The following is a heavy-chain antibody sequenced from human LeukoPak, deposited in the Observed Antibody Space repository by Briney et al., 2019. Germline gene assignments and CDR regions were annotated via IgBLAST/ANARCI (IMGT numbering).Heavy chain of an antibody. CDR1: GGSISSGGYY. D-gene: IGHD1-14*01. CDR2: IYYSGST. J-gene: IGHJ3*02. Sequence: PSETLSLTCTVSGGSISSGGYYWSWIRQHPGKGLEWIGYIYYSGSTYYNPSLKSRVTISVDTSKNQFSLKLSSVTAADTAVYYCASGGVKPEPYAFDIWGQGTMVTVSS. CDR3: ASGGVKPEPYAFDI. V-gene: IGHV4-31*03.